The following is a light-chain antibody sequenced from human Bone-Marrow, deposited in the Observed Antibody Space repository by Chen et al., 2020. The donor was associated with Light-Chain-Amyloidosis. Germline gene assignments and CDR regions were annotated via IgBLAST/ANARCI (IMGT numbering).Light chain of an antibody. CDR2: WAS. Sequence: DIVMIQSPDSLAVSLGERATINCKSSQSVLYSSNNKNYLAWYQQKPGQPPKLLIYWASTRESGVPDRFSGSGSGTEFTLTISSLQAEDVAVYYCQQYYSTTSIAFGQGTRLEIK. CDR1: QSVLYSSNNKNY. CDR3: QQYYSTTSIA. V-gene: IGKV4-1*01. J-gene: IGKJ5*01.